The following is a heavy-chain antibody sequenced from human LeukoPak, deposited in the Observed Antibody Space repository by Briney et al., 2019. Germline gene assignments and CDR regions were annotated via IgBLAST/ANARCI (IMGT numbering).Heavy chain of an antibody. CDR2: INPSGGST. D-gene: IGHD1-26*01. CDR1: GYTFTSYY. Sequence: ASVKVSCKGSGYTFTSYYMHWVRQAPGQGLEWMGIINPSGGSTSYAQKFQGRVTMTRDTSTSTVYMELSSLRSEDTAVYYCARDGPDGIVGATTENNYFDYWGQGTLVTVSS. V-gene: IGHV1-46*01. J-gene: IGHJ4*02. CDR3: ARDGPDGIVGATTENNYFDY.